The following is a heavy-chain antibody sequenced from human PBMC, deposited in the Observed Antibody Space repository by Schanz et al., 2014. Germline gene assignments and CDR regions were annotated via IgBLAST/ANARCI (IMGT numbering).Heavy chain of an antibody. J-gene: IGHJ5*02. CDR3: ASDYNYFETEAP. CDR2: INWNGGST. Sequence: VQLVESGGGVVQPGRSLRLSCAASGFTFSNYGLVWVRQAPGKGLEWVSGINWNGGSTGYADSVKGRFTISRDNAKNSLYLQMNSLRAEDTAVYYCASDYNYFETEAPWGQGTLVTVSS. CDR1: GFTFSNYG. D-gene: IGHD3-16*01. V-gene: IGHV3-20*04.